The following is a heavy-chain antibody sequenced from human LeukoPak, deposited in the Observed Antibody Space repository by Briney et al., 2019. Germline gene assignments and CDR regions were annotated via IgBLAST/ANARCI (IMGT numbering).Heavy chain of an antibody. CDR2: ISETSRKT. Sequence: GGSLRLSCAASGFTFNIYAMSWVRQAPGKGLEWVSAISETSRKTYYADSVKGRFTISRDNSKNTLYLQMNGLRDEDTAVYYCTTGIRGDWGQGTLVAVSS. CDR1: GFTFNIYA. J-gene: IGHJ4*02. CDR3: TTGIRGD. V-gene: IGHV3-23*01. D-gene: IGHD3-10*01.